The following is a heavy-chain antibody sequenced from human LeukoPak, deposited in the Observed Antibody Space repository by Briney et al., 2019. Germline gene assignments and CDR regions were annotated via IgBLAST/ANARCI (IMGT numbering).Heavy chain of an antibody. CDR3: AKVSRGYYFDY. V-gene: IGHV3-30-3*01. CDR1: GFTFSSYA. J-gene: IGHJ4*02. CDR2: ISYDGSNK. Sequence: GGSLRLSCAASGFTFSSYAMHWVRQAPGKGLEWVAVISYDGSNKYYADSVKGRFTISRDISKNTLYLQMNSLRAEDTAVYYCAKVSRGYYFDYWGQGTLVAVSS.